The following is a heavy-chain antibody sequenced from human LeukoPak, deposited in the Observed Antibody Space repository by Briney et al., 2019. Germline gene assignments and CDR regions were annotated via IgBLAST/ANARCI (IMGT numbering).Heavy chain of an antibody. J-gene: IGHJ5*01. Sequence: LPGGSLRLSCVASEFIFSDYWMSWVRQAPGKGLEWVANIKQGGREEKYVGSVKGRVAISRDDAKSTLCSQMDSLSGDDTAVYYCARDNGGWFDSWGRGTLVTVSS. D-gene: IGHD3-10*01. CDR2: IKQGGREE. CDR1: EFIFSDYW. CDR3: ARDNGGWFDS. V-gene: IGHV3-7*03.